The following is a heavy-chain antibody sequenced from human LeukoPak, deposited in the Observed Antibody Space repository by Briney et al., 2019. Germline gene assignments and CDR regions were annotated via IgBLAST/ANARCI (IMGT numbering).Heavy chain of an antibody. CDR2: IYYSGST. CDR1: GGSISSYY. V-gene: IGHV4-59*08. CDR3: ARRGYSGYERFDY. J-gene: IGHJ4*02. D-gene: IGHD5-12*01. Sequence: SETRSLTCTVSGGSISSYYWSWLRQPPGKGLEWIGYIYYSGSTNYNPSLKSRITISVDTSKNQFSLKLSSVTAADTAVYYCARRGYSGYERFDYWGQGTLVTVSA.